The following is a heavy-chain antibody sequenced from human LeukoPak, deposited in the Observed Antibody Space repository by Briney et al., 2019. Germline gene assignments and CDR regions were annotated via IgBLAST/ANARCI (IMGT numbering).Heavy chain of an antibody. V-gene: IGHV3-23*01. CDR3: AKGRTIAAAGTRLDY. CDR2: ISGSGGST. J-gene: IGHJ4*02. D-gene: IGHD6-13*01. CDR1: GFIFNSYG. Sequence: GGSLRLSCAASGFIFNSYGMHWVRQAPGKGLEWVSAISGSGGSTYYADSVKGRFTISRDNSKNTLYLQMNSLRAEDTAVYYCAKGRTIAAAGTRLDYWGQGTLVTVSS.